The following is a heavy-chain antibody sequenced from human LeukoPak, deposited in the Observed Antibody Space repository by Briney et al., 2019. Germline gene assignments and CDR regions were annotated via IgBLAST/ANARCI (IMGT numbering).Heavy chain of an antibody. Sequence: SETLSLTCAVSGGSIGSIEWFSWVRQTPGKGLEWIGESHQTGSTNYNPSLKSRVTISVDKSKNQFSLDFNSVTAADTAVYYCARRPYGSGSYYPSHYYYYYMDVWGKGTTVTISS. CDR2: SHQTGST. V-gene: IGHV4-4*02. CDR1: GGSIGSIEW. CDR3: ARRPYGSGSYYPSHYYYYYMDV. D-gene: IGHD3-10*01. J-gene: IGHJ6*03.